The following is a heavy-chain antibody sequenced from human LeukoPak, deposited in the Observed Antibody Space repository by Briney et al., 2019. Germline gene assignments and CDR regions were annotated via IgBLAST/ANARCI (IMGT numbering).Heavy chain of an antibody. V-gene: IGHV3-33*01. CDR1: GFTFSSYG. J-gene: IGHJ2*01. D-gene: IGHD2-15*01. CDR3: ARGRNIVVGVDPRQNDWYFDL. CDR2: IWYDGSNK. Sequence: PRGSLRLSCAASGFTFSSYGMHWVRQAPGKGLEWVAVIWYDGSNKYYADSVKGRFTISRDNSKNTLYLQMNSLRAQDTAVYYCARGRNIVVGVDPRQNDWYFDLWGRGTLVTVSS.